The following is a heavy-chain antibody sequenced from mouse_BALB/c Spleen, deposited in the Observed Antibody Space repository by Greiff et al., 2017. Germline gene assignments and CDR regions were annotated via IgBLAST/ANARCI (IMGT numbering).Heavy chain of an antibody. D-gene: IGHD2-14*01. CDR3: TRNYRYDYAMDY. Sequence: VQLQESGAELVRPGASVTLSCKASGYTFTDYEMHWVKQTPVHGLEWIGAIDPETGGTAYNQKFKGKATLTADKSSSTAYMELRSLTSEDSAVYYCTRNYRYDYAMDYWGQGTSVTVSS. V-gene: IGHV1-15*01. CDR2: IDPETGGT. CDR1: GYTFTDYE. J-gene: IGHJ4*01.